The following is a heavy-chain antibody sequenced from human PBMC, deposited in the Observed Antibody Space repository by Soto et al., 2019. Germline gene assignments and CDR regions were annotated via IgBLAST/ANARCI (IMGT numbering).Heavy chain of an antibody. V-gene: IGHV1-3*01. CDR3: ARESREWLSRTFDY. CDR2: INAGNGNT. J-gene: IGHJ4*02. Sequence: ASVEVSCKASGYTFTSYAMHWVRQAPGQRLEWMGWINAGNGNTKYSQKFQGRVTITRDTSASTAYMELSSLRSEDTAVYYCARESREWLSRTFDYWGQGTLVTVSS. D-gene: IGHD3-3*01. CDR1: GYTFTSYA.